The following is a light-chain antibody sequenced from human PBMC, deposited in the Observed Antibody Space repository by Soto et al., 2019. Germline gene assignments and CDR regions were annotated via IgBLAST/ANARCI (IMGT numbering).Light chain of an antibody. CDR2: DVT. CDR3: TSYTSISTYV. J-gene: IGLJ1*01. V-gene: IGLV2-14*01. CDR1: SSDVGAYNY. Sequence: QSALTQPASVSGPPGQSITISCTGTSSDVGAYNYVSWYQHHPGKAPRLVIYDVTNRPSGISDRFSGSKSGNTASLTIPGLLAEDEADYYCTSYTSISTYVFGTGTKLTVL.